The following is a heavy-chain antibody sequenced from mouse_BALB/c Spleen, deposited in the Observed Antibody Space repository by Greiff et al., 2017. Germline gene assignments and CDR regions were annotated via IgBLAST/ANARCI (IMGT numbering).Heavy chain of an antibody. D-gene: IGHD1-1*01. CDR2: ISYSGST. Sequence: EVKLMESGPGLVKPSQSLSLTCTVTGYSITSDYAWNWIRQFPGNKLEWMGYISYSGSTSYNPSLKSRISITRDTSKNQFFLQLNSVTTEDTATYYCADYYGSSPFAYWGQGTLVTVSA. J-gene: IGHJ3*01. CDR1: GYSITSDYA. CDR3: ADYYGSSPFAY. V-gene: IGHV3-2*02.